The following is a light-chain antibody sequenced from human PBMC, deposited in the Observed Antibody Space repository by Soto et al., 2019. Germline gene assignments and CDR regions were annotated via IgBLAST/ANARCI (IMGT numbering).Light chain of an antibody. CDR3: QQYGNSPQT. CDR1: QVVSSGS. J-gene: IGKJ1*01. Sequence: ETVLTQSPGILSLSPGERATLSCRASQVVSSGSLAWFQQRPGQAPRVLIYDASNRATGVPDRFSASGSGTDFTLTISRVEPEDFAVYYCQQYGNSPQTFGQGTKVDIK. CDR2: DAS. V-gene: IGKV3-20*01.